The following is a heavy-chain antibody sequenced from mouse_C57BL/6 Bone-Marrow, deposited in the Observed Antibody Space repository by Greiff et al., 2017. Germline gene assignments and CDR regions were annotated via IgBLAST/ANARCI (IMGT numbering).Heavy chain of an antibody. D-gene: IGHD4-1*01. CDR3: ARSPNWDGGVAY. J-gene: IGHJ3*01. V-gene: IGHV1-81*01. Sequence: VQLQESGAELARPGASVKLSCKASGYTFTSYGISWVKQRTGQGLEWIGEIYPRSGNTYYNEKFKGKATLTADKSSSTAYMELRSLTSEDSAVYFCARSPNWDGGVAYWGQGTLVTVSA. CDR1: GYTFTSYG. CDR2: IYPRSGNT.